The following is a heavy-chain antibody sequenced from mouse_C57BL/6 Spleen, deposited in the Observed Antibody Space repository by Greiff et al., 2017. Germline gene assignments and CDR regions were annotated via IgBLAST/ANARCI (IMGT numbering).Heavy chain of an antibody. Sequence: VQLQQSGPELVKPGASVKIPCKASGYTFTDYNMDWVKQSHGKSLEWIGDINPNNGGTIYNQKFKGKATLTVDKSSSTAYMELRSLTSEDTAVYYCARSLNDYGYYFDYWGQGTTLTVSS. CDR3: ARSLNDYGYYFDY. V-gene: IGHV1-18*01. CDR1: GYTFTDYN. CDR2: INPNNGGT. J-gene: IGHJ2*01. D-gene: IGHD2-4*01.